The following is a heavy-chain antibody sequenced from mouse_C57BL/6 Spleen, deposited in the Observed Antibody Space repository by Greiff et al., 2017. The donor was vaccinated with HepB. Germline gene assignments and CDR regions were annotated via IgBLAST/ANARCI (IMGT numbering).Heavy chain of an antibody. D-gene: IGHD1-1*01. V-gene: IGHV1-55*01. CDR2: IYPGSGST. J-gene: IGHJ2*01. Sequence: VQLQQPGAELVKPGASVKMSCKASGYTFTSYWITWVKQRPGQGLEWIGDIYPGSGSTNYNEKFKSKATLTVDTSSSTAYMQLSSLTSEDSAVYYCARGDYYGSSDFDYWGQGTTLTVSS. CDR1: GYTFTSYW. CDR3: ARGDYYGSSDFDY.